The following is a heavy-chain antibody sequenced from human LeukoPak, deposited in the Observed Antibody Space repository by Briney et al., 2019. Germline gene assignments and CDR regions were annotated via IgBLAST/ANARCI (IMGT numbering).Heavy chain of an antibody. V-gene: IGHV3-48*01. D-gene: IGHD3-3*01. CDR3: ARTYYDFWSGYYSHEGNPFDY. CDR2: ISSSSSTI. CDR1: GFTFSSYG. J-gene: IGHJ4*02. Sequence: GGSLRLSCAASGFTFSSYGMNWVRQAPGKGLEWVSDISSSSSTIYYADSVEGRFTISRDNAKNSLYLEMNSLRAEDTAVYYCARTYYDFWSGYYSHEGNPFDYWGQGTLVTVSS.